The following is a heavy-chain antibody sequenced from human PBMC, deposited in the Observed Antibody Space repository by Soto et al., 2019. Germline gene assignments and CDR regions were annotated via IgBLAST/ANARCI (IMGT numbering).Heavy chain of an antibody. CDR3: ANEIGGRGYNNGRDY. CDR1: GFTFSGYG. D-gene: IGHD5-18*01. J-gene: IGHJ4*02. CDR2: ISYDGSEK. V-gene: IGHV3-30*18. Sequence: QVHLVESGGGVVQPGRSLRLSCAASGFTFSGYGMHWVRQAPGKGLEWVAVISYDGSEKYYADSVKGRFTISRDNSRQTVSLQMNSLRPEDTAVYYCANEIGGRGYNNGRDYWGQGTLVTVSS.